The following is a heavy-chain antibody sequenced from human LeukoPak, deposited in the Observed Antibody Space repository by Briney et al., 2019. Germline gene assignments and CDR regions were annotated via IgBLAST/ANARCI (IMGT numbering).Heavy chain of an antibody. J-gene: IGHJ4*02. V-gene: IGHV3-9*01. CDR3: AKDLERGYSYGYGFFVNDFDY. CDR2: ISWNSGSI. Sequence: GGSLRLSCAASGFTFDDCAMHWVRHAPGKGLEWVSGISWNSGSIAYADSVKGRFTISRDNAKNSLYLQMNSLRAEDTALYYCAKDLERGYSYGYGFFVNDFDYWGQGTLVTVSS. CDR1: GFTFDDCA. D-gene: IGHD5-18*01.